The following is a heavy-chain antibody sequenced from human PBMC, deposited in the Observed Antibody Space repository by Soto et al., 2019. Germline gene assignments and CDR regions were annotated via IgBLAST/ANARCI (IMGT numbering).Heavy chain of an antibody. D-gene: IGHD1-1*01. V-gene: IGHV3-23*01. Sequence: EVQLLESGGGLVQPGGSLRLSCAASGITFSSYAMSWVRQAPGKGLEWVSAISGSGGSTYYADSVKGRFTISRDNSKNTLYLHMNSMRADDTAVYYCAKSKKQERPPGNSNKRTIYYFDYWGQGTLVTVSS. CDR3: AKSKKQERPPGNSNKRTIYYFDY. CDR1: GITFSSYA. CDR2: ISGSGGST. J-gene: IGHJ4*02.